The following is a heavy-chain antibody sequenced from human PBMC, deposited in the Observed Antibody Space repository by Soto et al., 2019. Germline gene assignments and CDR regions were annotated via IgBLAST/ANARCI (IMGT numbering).Heavy chain of an antibody. CDR2: IYDDGSA. J-gene: IGHJ5*02. V-gene: IGHV4-59*01. CDR1: GGSISSSY. CDR3: ARDKYCSGGSCRKNWFDP. Sequence: PSETLSLTCTVSGGSISSSYWSWIRQPPGKGLEWLAYIYDDGSANYNPSLKSRATISLDMSKNQFSLKLTSVTAADTAVYYCARDKYCSGGSCRKNWFDPWGQGTLVTVPS. D-gene: IGHD2-15*01.